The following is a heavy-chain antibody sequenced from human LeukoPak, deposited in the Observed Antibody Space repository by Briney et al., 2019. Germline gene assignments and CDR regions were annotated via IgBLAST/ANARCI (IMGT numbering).Heavy chain of an antibody. CDR2: IYYSGST. Sequence: SETLSLTCTVSGGSISSYYWSWIRQPPGKGLEWIGYIYYSGSTNYNPSLKSRVTISVDTSKNQFSLKLSSVTAADTAVYYCARQGYCGGDCYPVDWYFDLWGRGTLVTVSS. J-gene: IGHJ2*01. D-gene: IGHD2-21*02. CDR1: GGSISSYY. V-gene: IGHV4-59*08. CDR3: ARQGYCGGDCYPVDWYFDL.